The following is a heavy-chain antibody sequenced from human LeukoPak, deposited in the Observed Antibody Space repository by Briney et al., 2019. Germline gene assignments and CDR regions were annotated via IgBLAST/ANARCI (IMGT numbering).Heavy chain of an antibody. V-gene: IGHV4-31*03. J-gene: IGHJ4*02. CDR1: GGSISSGGYY. CDR2: IYYSGST. CDR3: ARDRRGYSYDH. D-gene: IGHD5-18*01. Sequence: SETLSLTCTVSGGSISSGGYYWSWIRQHPGKGLEWIGYIYYSGSTYYNPSLKSRVTISVDTSKNQFSLKLSSVTAADTAVYYCARDRRGYSYDHWGQGTLVTVSS.